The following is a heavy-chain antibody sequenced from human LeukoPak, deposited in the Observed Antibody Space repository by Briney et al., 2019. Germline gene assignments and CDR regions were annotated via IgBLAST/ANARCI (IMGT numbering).Heavy chain of an antibody. CDR1: GNSISSYY. V-gene: IGHV4-4*07. D-gene: IGHD3-10*01. J-gene: IGHJ4*02. CDR2: IYTSEST. CDR3: ATDYGSGSYYKSFDY. Sequence: SETLSLTCTISGNSISSYYRNWIRPPAGKGLEWIGRIYTSESTTYNPSLKSRVTISVDTSKNQFSLKLSSVTAADTAVYYCATDYGSGSYYKSFDYWGQGTLVTVSS.